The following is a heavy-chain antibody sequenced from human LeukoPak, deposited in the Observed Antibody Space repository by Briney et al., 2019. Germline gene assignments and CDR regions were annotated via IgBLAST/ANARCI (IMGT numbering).Heavy chain of an antibody. CDR1: GGSISSYY. Sequence: SETLSLTCTVSGGSISSYYCSWIRQPPGKGLEWIGYIYYSGSTNYNPSLKSRVTISVDTSKNQFSLKLSSVTAADTAVYYCARDRGDSSSSRDYYGMDVWGQGTTVTVSS. CDR2: IYYSGST. D-gene: IGHD6-6*01. J-gene: IGHJ6*02. CDR3: ARDRGDSSSSRDYYGMDV. V-gene: IGHV4-59*01.